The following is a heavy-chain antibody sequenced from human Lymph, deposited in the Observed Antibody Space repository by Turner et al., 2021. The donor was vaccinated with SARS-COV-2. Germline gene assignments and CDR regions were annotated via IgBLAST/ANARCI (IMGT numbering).Heavy chain of an antibody. CDR3: ARRRQWLVHWYFDL. J-gene: IGHJ2*01. CDR2: LYYSGST. V-gene: IGHV4-39*01. D-gene: IGHD6-19*01. CDR1: GGSISSSSYY. Sequence: QLQLQESGPGLVKPSETLSLTCTVSGGSISSSSYYWGWIRQPPGKGLEWIGSLYYSGSTYYNPSLKSRVTISVDTAKNQFSLMLSSVTAADTAVYDCARRRQWLVHWYFDLWGRGTLVTVSS.